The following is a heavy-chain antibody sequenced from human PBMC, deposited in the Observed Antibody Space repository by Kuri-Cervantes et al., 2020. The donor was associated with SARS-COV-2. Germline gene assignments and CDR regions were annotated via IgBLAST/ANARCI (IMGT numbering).Heavy chain of an antibody. D-gene: IGHD3-3*01. CDR1: GYTFTGYY. V-gene: IGHV1-2*02. J-gene: IGHJ4*02. Sequence: ASVKVSCKASGYTFTGYYMHWVRQAPGQGLEWMGWINPNSGGTNYAQKFQGRVTMTRDASTSTVNLDLSSLRSDDTAVYYCARGSAGVYLDLWGQGTLVTVSS. CDR3: ARGSAGVYLDL. CDR2: INPNSGGT.